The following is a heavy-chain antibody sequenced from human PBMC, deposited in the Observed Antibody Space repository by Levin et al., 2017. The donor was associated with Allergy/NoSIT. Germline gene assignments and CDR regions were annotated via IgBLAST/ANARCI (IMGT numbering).Heavy chain of an antibody. CDR1: GFTFSSYA. Sequence: SCAASGFTFSSYAMTWVRQAPGKGLEWVSAISGSGGSTYYADSVKGRFTISRDNSKNTLYLQMNSLRAEDTAVYYCAKAGGSGNFGSYYFDYWGQGTLVTVSS. D-gene: IGHD3-10*01. V-gene: IGHV3-23*01. J-gene: IGHJ4*02. CDR2: ISGSGGST. CDR3: AKAGGSGNFGSYYFDY.